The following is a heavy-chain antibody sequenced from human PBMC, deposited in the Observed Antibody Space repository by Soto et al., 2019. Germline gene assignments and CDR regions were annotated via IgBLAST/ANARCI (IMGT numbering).Heavy chain of an antibody. J-gene: IGHJ6*02. D-gene: IGHD1-26*01. CDR1: GGTFITYG. Sequence: QVHLVQSGAEVKKPGSSVKVSCKASGGTFITYGISWVRQAPGQGLEWMGVIITIFRSANYAQKFQGRLTIAADASTRTAYMELSSLRPEDTAVYYCARSLSRVGWELRDYHYSSYSMDVWGQGTTVTVSS. CDR2: IITIFRSA. V-gene: IGHV1-69*01. CDR3: ARSLSRVGWELRDYHYSSYSMDV.